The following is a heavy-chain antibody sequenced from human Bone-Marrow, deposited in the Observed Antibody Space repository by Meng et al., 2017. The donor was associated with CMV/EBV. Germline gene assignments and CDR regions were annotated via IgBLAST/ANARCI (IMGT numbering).Heavy chain of an antibody. V-gene: IGHV3-30*02. CDR2: IRYDGSNK. Sequence: GGSLRLSCATSGFTFSSYAMHWVRQAPGKGLEWVAVIRYDGSNKYYADSVKGRFTISRDNSKNTLYLQMNSLRAEDTAVYYCARDRRDYFDYWGQGTLVTVSS. CDR3: ARDRRDYFDY. J-gene: IGHJ4*02. CDR1: GFTFSSYA.